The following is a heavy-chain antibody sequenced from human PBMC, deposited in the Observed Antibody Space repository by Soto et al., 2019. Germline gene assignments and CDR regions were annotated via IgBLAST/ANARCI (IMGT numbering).Heavy chain of an antibody. D-gene: IGHD2-15*01. CDR1: GYSFSNYD. V-gene: IGHV1-3*01. Sequence: QVQLVQSGAEVKKRGASVKVSCKASGYSFSNYDMHWVRQAPGQRPEWMGGINAGNGNILYSQNFQGRLVISRDTSASTAYMELSSLRSEDTALYYCAKDGPEYCNGGSCYRPWFDYWGQGTLVTVSS. CDR3: AKDGPEYCNGGSCYRPWFDY. J-gene: IGHJ4*02. CDR2: INAGNGNI.